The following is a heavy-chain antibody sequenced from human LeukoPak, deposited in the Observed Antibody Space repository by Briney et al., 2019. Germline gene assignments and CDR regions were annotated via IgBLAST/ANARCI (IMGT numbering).Heavy chain of an antibody. V-gene: IGHV1-8*03. CDR3: ARYRSAAYYFEY. CDR2: MNPGSGKT. CDR1: GYTFTSYD. D-gene: IGHD4-11*01. J-gene: IGHJ4*02. Sequence: ASVKVSCKASGYTFTSYDINWVRQATGQGLEWVGWMNPGSGKTGYAQKFQGRVTITASTSTSTGYMELSSLTSGDTAAYYCARYRSAAYYFEYWGQGTLVTVSS.